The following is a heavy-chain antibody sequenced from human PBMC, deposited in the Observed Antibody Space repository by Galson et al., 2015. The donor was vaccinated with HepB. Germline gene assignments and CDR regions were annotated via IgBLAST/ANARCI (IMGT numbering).Heavy chain of an antibody. J-gene: IGHJ6*02. CDR3: ARDPGRYCTSTRCPYGMDV. CDR2: ISAYNGNT. V-gene: IGHV1-18*01. CDR1: GYTFTTYG. D-gene: IGHD2-2*01. Sequence: SVKVSCKASGYTFTTYGISWVRQAPGQGLEWMGYISAYNGNTNYAQNLQGRVTMTTDTSTSTAYMELTSLRSDDTAVYYCARDPGRYCTSTRCPYGMDVWGQGTTVTVSS.